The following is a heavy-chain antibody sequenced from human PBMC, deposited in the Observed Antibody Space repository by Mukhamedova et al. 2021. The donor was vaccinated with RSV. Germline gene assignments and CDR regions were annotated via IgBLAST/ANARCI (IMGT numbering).Heavy chain of an antibody. CDR3: AREGYKDGFDI. V-gene: IGHV1-2*02. Sequence: PGQGLEWMGWSGPNSGATNYAQRFQGRVTMTRDTSINTAYMDLSSLRSDDTAVYYCAREGYKDGFDIWGQG. D-gene: IGHD5-12*01. CDR2: SGPNSGAT. J-gene: IGHJ3*02.